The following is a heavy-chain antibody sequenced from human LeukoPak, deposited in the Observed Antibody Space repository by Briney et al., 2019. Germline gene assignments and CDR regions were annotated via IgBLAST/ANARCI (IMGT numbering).Heavy chain of an antibody. CDR3: ARDLGGYGSGRRFDY. J-gene: IGHJ4*02. D-gene: IGHD3-10*01. CDR1: GYTFTSYY. CDR2: INPSGGST. Sequence: ASVKVSCEASGYTFTSYYMHWVRQAPGQGLEWMGIINPSGGSTSYAQKFQGRVTMTRDTSTSTVYMELSSLRSEDTAVYYCARDLGGYGSGRRFDYWGQGTLVTVSS. V-gene: IGHV1-46*01.